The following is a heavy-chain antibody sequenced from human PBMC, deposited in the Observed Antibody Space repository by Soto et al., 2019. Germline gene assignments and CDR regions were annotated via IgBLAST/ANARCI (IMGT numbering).Heavy chain of an antibody. CDR3: AREIVVVPAAYNWFDP. CDR2: TYYRSKWYN. CDR1: GDSVSSNSAA. Sequence: TLSLTCAISGDSVSSNSAAWNWIRQSPSRGLEWLGRTYYRSKWYNDYAVSVKSRITINPDTSKNQFSLQLNSVTPEDTAVYYCAREIVVVPAAYNWFDPWGQGTLVTVSS. V-gene: IGHV6-1*01. J-gene: IGHJ5*02. D-gene: IGHD2-2*01.